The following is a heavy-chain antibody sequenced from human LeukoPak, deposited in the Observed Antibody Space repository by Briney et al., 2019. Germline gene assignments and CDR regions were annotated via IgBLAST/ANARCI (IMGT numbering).Heavy chain of an antibody. CDR1: GYTFTSYD. J-gene: IGHJ4*02. CDR2: MNPNSGDT. V-gene: IGHV1-8*01. Sequence: ASVKVSCKASGYTFTSYDINWVRQATGQGLEWMGWMNPNSGDTGYAQKFQGRVTMTRNTSISTAYMELSSLRSEDTAVYYCARGRYYYGSGSYYIEGYWGQGTLVTVSS. CDR3: ARGRYYYGSGSYYIEGY. D-gene: IGHD3-10*01.